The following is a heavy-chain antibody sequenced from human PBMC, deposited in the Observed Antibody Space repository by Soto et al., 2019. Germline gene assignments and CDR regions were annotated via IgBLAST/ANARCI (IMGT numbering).Heavy chain of an antibody. Sequence: QLQLQESGSGLVKPSQTLSLTCAVSGGSISSGGYSWSWIRQPPGKGLEWIGYIYHSGSTYYNPSLTTRVTISLDRSKNQFSLKLISVTAADTAVYYSARLMTTVTTLDYWGQGTLVTVSS. J-gene: IGHJ4*02. CDR1: GGSISSGGYS. V-gene: IGHV4-30-2*01. CDR3: ARLMTTVTTLDY. CDR2: IYHSGST. D-gene: IGHD4-4*01.